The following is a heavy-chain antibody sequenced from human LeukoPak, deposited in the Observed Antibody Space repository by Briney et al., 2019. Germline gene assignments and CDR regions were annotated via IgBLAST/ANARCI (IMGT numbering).Heavy chain of an antibody. V-gene: IGHV4-59*01. CDR2: IYYSGST. Sequence: SETLSLTCTVSGGSISSYYWSWIRQPPGKGLEWIGYIYYSGSTNYNPSLKSRVTISVDTSKYQFSLKLSSVTAADTAVYYCARDSYPNDAFDIWGQGTMVTVSS. CDR1: GGSISSYY. CDR3: ARDSYPNDAFDI. J-gene: IGHJ3*02.